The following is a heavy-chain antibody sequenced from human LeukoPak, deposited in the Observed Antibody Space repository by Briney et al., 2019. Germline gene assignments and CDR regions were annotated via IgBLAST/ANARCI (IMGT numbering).Heavy chain of an antibody. CDR2: IIPIFGTA. D-gene: IGHD2-15*01. Sequence: SVKVSCKASGGTFSSYAISRVRQAPGQGLEWMGRIIPIFGTANYAQKFQGRVTITTDESTSTAYMELSSLRSEDTAVYYCATWGYCSGGSCELLYYYYMDVWGKGTTVTVSS. J-gene: IGHJ6*03. V-gene: IGHV1-69*05. CDR1: GGTFSSYA. CDR3: ATWGYCSGGSCELLYYYYMDV.